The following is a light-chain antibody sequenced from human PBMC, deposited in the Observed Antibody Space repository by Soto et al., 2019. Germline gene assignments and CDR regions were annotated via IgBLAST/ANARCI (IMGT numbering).Light chain of an antibody. CDR1: QGISNY. CDR3: QKYNSAPLT. V-gene: IGKV1-27*01. J-gene: IGKJ3*01. CDR2: AAS. Sequence: DIQMTQSPSSLSSSVGDRVTITCRASQGISNYLAWYQQKPGKVPKLLIYAASTLQSGVPSRFSGSRSGTDFTLIISSLQPVDVANYYCQKYNSAPLTFSPGTKVDIK.